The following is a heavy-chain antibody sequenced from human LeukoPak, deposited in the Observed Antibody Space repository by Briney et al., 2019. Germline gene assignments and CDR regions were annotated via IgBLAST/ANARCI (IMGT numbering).Heavy chain of an antibody. D-gene: IGHD6-19*01. J-gene: IGHJ5*02. CDR3: ARRGEGHSGWPPVDNWFDP. V-gene: IGHV5-51*01. Sequence: GASLQISCQGSGSSFTSYWIGWVRQLPGKGLEWMGIIYPGDSDTRYSPSFQGQVTISADKSISTAYLQWSSLKASDTAMYYCARRGEGHSGWPPVDNWFDPWGQGTLVTVSS. CDR2: IYPGDSDT. CDR1: GSSFTSYW.